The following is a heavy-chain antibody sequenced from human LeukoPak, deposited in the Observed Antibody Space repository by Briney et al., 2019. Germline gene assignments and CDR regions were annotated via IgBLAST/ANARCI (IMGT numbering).Heavy chain of an antibody. J-gene: IGHJ6*03. CDR1: GFTFSNYD. CDR3: ARRFCSGGTCHIGYYYYMDV. D-gene: IGHD2-15*01. V-gene: IGHV3-30*02. Sequence: GGSLRLSCAASGFTFSNYDMHWVRQAPGKGLEWGTFIRYDGSKKYYADSVKGRFTLSRDNSKNTLFIQMNTLRAEDTAVYYCARRFCSGGTCHIGYYYYMDVWGTGTTVTVSS. CDR2: IRYDGSKK.